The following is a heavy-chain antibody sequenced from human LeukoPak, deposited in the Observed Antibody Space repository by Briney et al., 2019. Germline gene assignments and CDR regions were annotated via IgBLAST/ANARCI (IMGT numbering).Heavy chain of an antibody. V-gene: IGHV3-48*03. CDR1: GFTFSSYE. D-gene: IGHD3-22*01. Sequence: GGSLRLSCAASGFTFSSYEMNWVRQAPGKGLEWVSYISRSGSTIFYADSVKGRFTISRDNAKNSLYLQMNSLRAEDTAVYYCAREPSYDSSGYPLDYWGQGTLVTVSS. CDR3: AREPSYDSSGYPLDY. J-gene: IGHJ4*02. CDR2: ISRSGSTI.